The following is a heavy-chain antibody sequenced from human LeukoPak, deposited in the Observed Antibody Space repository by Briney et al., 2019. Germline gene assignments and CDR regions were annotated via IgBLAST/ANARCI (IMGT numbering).Heavy chain of an antibody. Sequence: GGSLRLSCAASGFTFTSYWMSWVRQAPGKGLEWVANIKQDGSEKYYVDSVKGRFTISRDNAKNSLYLQMNSLRAEDTAVYYCARGTRGEEYQLLRRVQYYYYMDVWGKGTTVTVSS. V-gene: IGHV3-7*01. CDR2: IKQDGSEK. J-gene: IGHJ6*03. D-gene: IGHD2-2*01. CDR1: GFTFTSYW. CDR3: ARGTRGEEYQLLRRVQYYYYMDV.